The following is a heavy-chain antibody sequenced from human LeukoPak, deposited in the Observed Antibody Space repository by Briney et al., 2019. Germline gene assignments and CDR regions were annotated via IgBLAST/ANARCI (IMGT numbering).Heavy chain of an antibody. CDR1: GFTFSSYS. CDR2: ISSSSSNI. CDR3: ARRGSYKRYVNYYMDV. V-gene: IGHV3-48*01. J-gene: IGHJ6*03. Sequence: PGGSLRLSCAASGFTFSSYSMNWVRQAPGKGLEWVSYISSSSSNIYYADSVKGRFTISRDNAKNSLYLQMNSLRAEDTAVYYCARRGSYKRYVNYYMDVWGKGTTVTVSS. D-gene: IGHD1-26*01.